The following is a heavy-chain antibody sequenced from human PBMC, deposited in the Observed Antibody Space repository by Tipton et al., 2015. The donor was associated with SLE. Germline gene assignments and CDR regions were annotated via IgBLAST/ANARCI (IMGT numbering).Heavy chain of an antibody. J-gene: IGHJ5*02. Sequence: TLSLTCAVYGGSFSGYYWSWIRQPPGKGLEWIGEINHSGSTNYNPSLKSRVTISVDTSKNQFSLKLSSVTAADTAVYYCARGRDIVVVPAAMRGRFVPWGQGTLVTVSS. D-gene: IGHD2-2*01. CDR2: INHSGST. V-gene: IGHV4-34*01. CDR1: GGSFSGYY. CDR3: ARGRDIVVVPAAMRGRFVP.